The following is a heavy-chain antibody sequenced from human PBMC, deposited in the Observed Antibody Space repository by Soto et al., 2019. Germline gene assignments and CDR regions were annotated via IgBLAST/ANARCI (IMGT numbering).Heavy chain of an antibody. CDR2: IFFTGAT. D-gene: IGHD3-10*01. J-gene: IGHJ6*02. V-gene: IGHV4-61*01. Sequence: QVQLQESGPGLVKPSGTLSLICIVSGDSVTFGHHYWSWIRQPPGKGLEWIGHIFFTGATNYSPSLKSRVTMSVDLSRSQFSLTLTSVTAADSAIDYCARAWSDSAGSSLGRRLDVWGQGTTVTVSS. CDR1: GDSVTFGHHY. CDR3: ARAWSDSAGSSLGRRLDV.